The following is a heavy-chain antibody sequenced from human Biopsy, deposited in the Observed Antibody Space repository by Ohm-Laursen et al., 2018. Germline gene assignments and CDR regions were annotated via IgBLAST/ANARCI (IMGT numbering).Heavy chain of an antibody. CDR3: AAFPFSGGPAFDI. CDR2: TYYRGTS. V-gene: IGHV4-59*02. J-gene: IGHJ3*02. D-gene: IGHD2/OR15-2a*01. CDR1: GGSVGDYF. Sequence: SDTLSLTCSVSGGSVGDYFLSWIRLVPGKRPEWIGYTYYRGTSENNPSLRSRVTTSVDISRNKFFLNMKSVTGADTAVYYCAAFPFSGGPAFDIWGQGTTVIVSS.